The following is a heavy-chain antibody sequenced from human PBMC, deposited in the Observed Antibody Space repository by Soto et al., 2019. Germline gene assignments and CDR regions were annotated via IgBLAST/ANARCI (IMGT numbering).Heavy chain of an antibody. Sequence: QVQLVQSGAEVKKPGSSVKVSCKASGGTFTVYTIIWVRQAPGQGLEWMGRIIPMLAITNYAQRFQGRVTLTADTSTTTAYMELSSLTSEDTAVYYCALGSWLGETFDIWGQGTVVTVSS. CDR3: ALGSWLGETFDI. V-gene: IGHV1-69*02. J-gene: IGHJ3*02. CDR2: IIPMLAIT. CDR1: GGTFTVYT. D-gene: IGHD6-13*01.